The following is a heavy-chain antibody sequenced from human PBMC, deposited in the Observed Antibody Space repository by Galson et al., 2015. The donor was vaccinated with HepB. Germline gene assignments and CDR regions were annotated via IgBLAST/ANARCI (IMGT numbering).Heavy chain of an antibody. CDR2: IGSSSSYI. CDR3: ARDTATVTTFYYYGMDV. CDR1: GFTFSSYS. D-gene: IGHD4-17*01. Sequence: SLRLSCAASGFTFSSYSMNWVRQAPGKGLEWVSSIGSSSSYIYYADSVKGRFTISRDNAKNSQYLQMNSLRAEDTAVYYCARDTATVTTFYYYGMDVWGQGTTVTVSS. V-gene: IGHV3-21*01. J-gene: IGHJ6*02.